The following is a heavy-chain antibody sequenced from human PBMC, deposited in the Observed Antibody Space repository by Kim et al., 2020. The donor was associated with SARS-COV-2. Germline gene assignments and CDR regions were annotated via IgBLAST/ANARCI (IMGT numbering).Heavy chain of an antibody. D-gene: IGHD3-16*01. CDR1: GGSISSSSYY. Sequence: SETLSLTCTVSGGSISSSSYYWGWIRQPPGKGLEWIGSIYYSGSTYYNPSLKSRVTISVDTSKNQFSLKLSSVTAADTAVYYCARLLAPGYYDYVWGSSPPPGWFDPWGQGTLVTVSS. V-gene: IGHV4-39*01. J-gene: IGHJ5*02. CDR2: IYYSGST. CDR3: ARLLAPGYYDYVWGSSPPPGWFDP.